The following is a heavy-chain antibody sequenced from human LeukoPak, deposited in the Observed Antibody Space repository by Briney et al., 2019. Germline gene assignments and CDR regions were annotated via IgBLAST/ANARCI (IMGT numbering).Heavy chain of an antibody. J-gene: IGHJ4*02. D-gene: IGHD3-22*01. CDR1: GYTFTNYA. V-gene: IGHV1-3*01. CDR3: ATDHYYDSSGYYPYYFDY. Sequence: ASVKVSCKASGYTFTNYAMHWVRQAPGQRLEWMGWINAGNDNTKYSQKFQGRVTMTEDTSTDTAYMELSSLRSEDTAVYYCATDHYYDSSGYYPYYFDYWGQGTLATVSS. CDR2: INAGNDNT.